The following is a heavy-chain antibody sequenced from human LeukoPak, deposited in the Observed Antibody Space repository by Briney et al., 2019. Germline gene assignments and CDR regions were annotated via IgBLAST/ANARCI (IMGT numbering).Heavy chain of an antibody. CDR1: GGSNSSYY. CDR2: IYYSGST. V-gene: IGHV4-59*01. J-gene: IGHJ5*02. CDR3: ARDRTYCGGDCYSNWFDP. D-gene: IGHD2-21*01. Sequence: SETLSLXCTVSGGSNSSYYWSWIRRPPGKGLESIGYIYYSGSTNYNPSLKSRVTISVDTSKNQFSLKLSSVTAADTAVYYCARDRTYCGGDCYSNWFDPWGQGTLVTVSS.